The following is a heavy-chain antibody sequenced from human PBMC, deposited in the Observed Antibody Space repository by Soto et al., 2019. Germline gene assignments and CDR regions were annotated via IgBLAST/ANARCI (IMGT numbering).Heavy chain of an antibody. V-gene: IGHV3-33*01. CDR1: GFTFSSHG. D-gene: IGHD5-12*01. CDR2: IWFDGSNK. CDR3: ARDRGYSGYDSPRYYYGMDV. J-gene: IGHJ6*02. Sequence: QVQLVESGGGVVQPGRSLRLSCAASGFTFSSHGMHWVRQAPGKGLEWVAVIWFDGSNKYYADSVKGRFTISRDNSKNTLYLQRNSLRAEDTAVYYCARDRGYSGYDSPRYYYGMDVWGQGTTVTVSS.